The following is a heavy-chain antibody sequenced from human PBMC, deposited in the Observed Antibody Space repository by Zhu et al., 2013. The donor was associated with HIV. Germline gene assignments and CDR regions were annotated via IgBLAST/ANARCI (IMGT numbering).Heavy chain of an antibody. CDR2: INPDSGVT. D-gene: IGHD4-4*01. V-gene: IGHV1-2*02. CDR1: GYTFTDYY. Sequence: QVQLVQSGADVKKPGASVKVSCKASGYTFTDYYIHWVRQAPGQGLEWVGWINPDSGVTNYAQMFQGRVTISADQSTNTAYMELSSLRFEDTAVYYCARDVARLSTVTGLFDYWGQGTLVTVS. CDR3: ARDVARLSTVTGLFDY. J-gene: IGHJ4*02.